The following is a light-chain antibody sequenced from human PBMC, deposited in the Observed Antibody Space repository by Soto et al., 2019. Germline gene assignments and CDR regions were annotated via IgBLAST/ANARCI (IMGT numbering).Light chain of an antibody. Sequence: IQMTQSASTLSASVGDGVTITCRASQSISSWLAWYQQKPGKAPKLLIYDASSLESGVPSRFSGSGSGTEVTLTISSLQPDDFATYYCQQYNSYPITFGQGTRLENK. CDR3: QQYNSYPIT. J-gene: IGKJ5*01. V-gene: IGKV1-5*01. CDR2: DAS. CDR1: QSISSW.